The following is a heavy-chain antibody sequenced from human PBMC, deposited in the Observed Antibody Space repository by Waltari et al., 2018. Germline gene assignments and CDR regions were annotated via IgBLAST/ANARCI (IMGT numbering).Heavy chain of an antibody. Sequence: EVQLVESGGGLVQPGGSLRLSCAASGFTFSSYWMSWVSQAPGKGLEWVANIKQDGSEKYYVDSVKGRFTISRDNAKNSLYLQMNSLRAEDTAVYYCASLYSSGWYGGDAFDIWGQGTMVTVSS. CDR3: ASLYSSGWYGGDAFDI. D-gene: IGHD6-19*01. CDR2: IKQDGSEK. J-gene: IGHJ3*02. V-gene: IGHV3-7*01. CDR1: GFTFSSYW.